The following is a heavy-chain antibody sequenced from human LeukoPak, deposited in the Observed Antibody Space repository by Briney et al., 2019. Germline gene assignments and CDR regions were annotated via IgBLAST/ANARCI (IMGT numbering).Heavy chain of an antibody. V-gene: IGHV1-69*13. CDR3: ARDKRGSSWYSDWFDP. J-gene: IGHJ5*02. CDR1: GGTFISYA. D-gene: IGHD6-13*01. CDR2: IIPIFGTA. Sequence: GASVKVSCKASGGTFISYAISWVRQASGQGLEWMGGIIPIFGTANYAQKFQGRVTITADESTSTAYMELSSLRSEDTAVYYCARDKRGSSWYSDWFDPWGQGTLVTVSS.